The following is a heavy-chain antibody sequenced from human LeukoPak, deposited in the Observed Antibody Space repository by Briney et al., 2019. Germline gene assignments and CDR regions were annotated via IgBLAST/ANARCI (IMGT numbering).Heavy chain of an antibody. CDR3: AKEGAAPGPDFDY. D-gene: IGHD6-13*01. J-gene: IGHJ4*02. CDR2: IVPGGST. CDR1: GASIRSYY. Sequence: SETLSLTCTVSGASIRSYYWSWIRQPAGKGLEWIGRIVPGGSTNYNPSLKSRVTMSVDTSKNQFSLKLSSVTAADAAVYYCAKEGAAPGPDFDYWGQGTLVIVSS. V-gene: IGHV4-4*07.